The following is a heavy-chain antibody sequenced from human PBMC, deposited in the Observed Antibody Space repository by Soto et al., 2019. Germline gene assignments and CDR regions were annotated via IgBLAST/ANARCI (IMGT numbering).Heavy chain of an antibody. CDR2: IWCDGNTK. V-gene: IGHV3-33*01. Sequence: QIQLVESGGGVVQPGRSLRLSCAASGFTFNTYGFNWVRQAPGKGLEWVAVIWCDGNTKYYADSVKGRFTISRDNLKKKLYLQINSLTAEDTAVYYCARPLVAPVAGPYYYGMDVWGQGTTVTVSS. CDR1: GFTFNTYG. D-gene: IGHD6-19*01. CDR3: ARPLVAPVAGPYYYGMDV. J-gene: IGHJ6*02.